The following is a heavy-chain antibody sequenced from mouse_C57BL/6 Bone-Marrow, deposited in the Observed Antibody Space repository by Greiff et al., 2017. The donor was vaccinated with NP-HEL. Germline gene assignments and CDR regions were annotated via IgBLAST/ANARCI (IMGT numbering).Heavy chain of an antibody. CDR1: GFSLTSYG. Sequence: QVQLQQSGPGLVQPSQSLSITCTVSGFSLTSYGVHWVRQSPGKGLEWLGVIWSGGSTDYNAAFISRLSISKDNSKSQVFFEMNSLRADDTAIYYCARKWDGCCPYFDVWGTGTTVTVSS. J-gene: IGHJ1*03. CDR2: IWSGGST. D-gene: IGHD2-3*01. CDR3: ARKWDGCCPYFDV. V-gene: IGHV2-2*01.